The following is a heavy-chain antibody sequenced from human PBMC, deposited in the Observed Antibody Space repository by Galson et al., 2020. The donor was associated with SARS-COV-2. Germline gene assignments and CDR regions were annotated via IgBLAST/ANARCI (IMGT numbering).Heavy chain of an antibody. D-gene: IGHD1-26*01. Sequence: ASETLSLTCTVSGGSISTFYWSWIRQPPGKGLEWIGYIYYSGSTNYSPSLKSRVTISVDTSKNQFSLKLSSVTAADTAVYYCAKDGWGGGSYISYFAYWGQGTLAPSPQ. J-gene: IGHJ4*02. CDR3: AKDGWGGGSYISYFAY. CDR2: IYYSGST. CDR1: GGSISTFY. V-gene: IGHV4-59*01.